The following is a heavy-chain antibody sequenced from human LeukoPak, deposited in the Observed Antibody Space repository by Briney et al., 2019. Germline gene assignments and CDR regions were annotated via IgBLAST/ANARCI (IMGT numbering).Heavy chain of an antibody. CDR3: AISGYTFDY. Sequence: PGGSLRLSCAGSGFSFSSYAMHWIRQPPGKGLEWIGEINHSGSTNYNPSLKSRVTISVDTSKNQFSLKLSSVAAADTAVYYCAISGYTFDYWGQGTLVTVSS. J-gene: IGHJ4*02. CDR2: INHSGST. D-gene: IGHD3-22*01. CDR1: GFSFSSYA. V-gene: IGHV4-34*08.